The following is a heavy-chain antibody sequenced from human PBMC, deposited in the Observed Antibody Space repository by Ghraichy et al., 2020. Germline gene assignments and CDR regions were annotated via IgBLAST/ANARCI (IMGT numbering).Heavy chain of an antibody. D-gene: IGHD3-22*01. V-gene: IGHV4-4*07. J-gene: IGHJ1*01. Sequence: ESLNISCTVSGGSISSYYWSWIRQPAGKGLEWIGRIYTSGSTNYNPSLKSRVTMSVDTSKNQFSLKLSSVTAADTAVYYCARLDYDSSGYYYQAEYFQHWGQGTLVTVSS. CDR1: GGSISSYY. CDR2: IYTSGST. CDR3: ARLDYDSSGYYYQAEYFQH.